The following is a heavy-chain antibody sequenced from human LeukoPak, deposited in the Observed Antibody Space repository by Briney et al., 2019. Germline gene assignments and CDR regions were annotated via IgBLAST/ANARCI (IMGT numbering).Heavy chain of an antibody. CDR2: IYYSGST. J-gene: IGHJ4*02. Sequence: SETLSLTCTVSGGSISSYYWGWIRQPPGKGLEWIGYIYYSGSTNYNPSLKSRVTISVDTSKNQFSLKLSSVTAADTAVYYCAREVVGTRGAAYYFDYWGQGTLVTVSS. CDR1: GGSISSYY. V-gene: IGHV4-59*01. D-gene: IGHD7-27*01. CDR3: AREVVGTRGAAYYFDY.